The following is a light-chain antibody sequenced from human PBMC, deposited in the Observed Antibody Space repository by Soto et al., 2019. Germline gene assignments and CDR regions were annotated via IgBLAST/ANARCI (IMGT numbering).Light chain of an antibody. CDR1: SSDVGGYNY. CDR2: DVS. J-gene: IGLJ2*01. Sequence: QSALTQPASVSGSPGQSITISCTGTSSDVGGYNYVSWYQQHPGTAPKLMIYDVSNRPSGVSNRFSGSKSGNTASLTISGLHAEDEADYYCSSYTSSSTLVFGGGTKLTVL. CDR3: SSYTSSSTLV. V-gene: IGLV2-14*01.